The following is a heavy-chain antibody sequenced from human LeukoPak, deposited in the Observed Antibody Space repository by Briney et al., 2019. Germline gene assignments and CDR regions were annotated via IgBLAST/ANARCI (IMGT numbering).Heavy chain of an antibody. Sequence: EASVKVPCKASGYTFTGYYMHWVRQAPGQGLEWMGWINPNSGGTNYAQKFQGRVTMTRDTSISTAYMELSRLRSDDTAVYYCAAARLNYYYYGMDVWGQGTTVTVSS. J-gene: IGHJ6*02. CDR1: GYTFTGYY. D-gene: IGHD6-6*01. CDR3: AAARLNYYYYGMDV. CDR2: INPNSGGT. V-gene: IGHV1-2*02.